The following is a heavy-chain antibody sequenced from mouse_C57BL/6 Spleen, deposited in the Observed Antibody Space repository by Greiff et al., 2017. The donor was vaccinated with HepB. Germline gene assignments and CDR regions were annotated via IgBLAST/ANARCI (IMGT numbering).Heavy chain of an antibody. CDR3: AEGYYGENFDV. CDR1: GYTFTDYN. J-gene: IGHJ1*03. CDR2: INPNNGGT. V-gene: IGHV1-22*01. Sequence: EVQLQQSGPELVKPGASVKMSCKASGYTFTDYNMHWVKQSHGKSLEWIGYINPNNGGTSYNQKFKGKATLTVNKSSSTAYMELRSLTSEDSAVYYCAEGYYGENFDVWGTGTTVTVSS. D-gene: IGHD1-1*01.